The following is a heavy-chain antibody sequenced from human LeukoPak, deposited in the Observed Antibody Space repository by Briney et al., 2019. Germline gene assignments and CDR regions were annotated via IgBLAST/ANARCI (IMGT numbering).Heavy chain of an antibody. V-gene: IGHV1-3*01. CDR3: ARDPITMVRGVPIDY. CDR1: GYTFTSYA. CDR2: INAGNGNT. D-gene: IGHD3-10*01. Sequence: ASVKVPCKASGYTFTSYAMHWVRQAPGQRLEWMGWINAGNGNTKYSQKFQGRVTITRDTSASTAYMELSSLRSEDTAVYYCARDPITMVRGVPIDYWGQGTLVTVSS. J-gene: IGHJ4*02.